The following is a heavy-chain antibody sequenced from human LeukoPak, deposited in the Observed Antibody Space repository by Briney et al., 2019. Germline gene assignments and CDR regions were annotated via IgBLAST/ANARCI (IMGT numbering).Heavy chain of an antibody. CDR1: GGTSSSYA. V-gene: IGHV1-69*13. J-gene: IGHJ2*01. Sequence: GASVKVSCKASGGTSSSYAISWVRQAPGQGLEWMGGIIPIFGTANYAQKFQGRVTITADESTSTAYMELSSLRSEDTAVYYCARVHPDWYFDLWGRGTLVTVSS. CDR2: IIPIFGTA. CDR3: ARVHPDWYFDL.